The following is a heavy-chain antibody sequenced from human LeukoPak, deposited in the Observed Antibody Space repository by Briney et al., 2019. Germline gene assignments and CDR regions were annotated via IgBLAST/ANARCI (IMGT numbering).Heavy chain of an antibody. V-gene: IGHV3-23*01. Sequence: PGGSLRLSCAASGFTFSSYAMSWVRQAPGKGLEWVSGISGSGGSTYYADFGKGRFTISRDNSKNTLYLQMNSLRAEDTAVYYCAKEQRLLLWFGELFDWGQGTLVTVSS. CDR3: AKEQRLLLWFGELFD. CDR2: ISGSGGST. CDR1: GFTFSSYA. D-gene: IGHD3-10*01. J-gene: IGHJ4*02.